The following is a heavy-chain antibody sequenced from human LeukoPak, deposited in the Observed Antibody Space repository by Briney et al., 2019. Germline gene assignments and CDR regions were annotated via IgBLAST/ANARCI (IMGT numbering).Heavy chain of an antibody. V-gene: IGHV4-30-4*01. D-gene: IGHD3-10*01. Sequence: PSQTLSFTCTVSGGSISSGDYYWSWLRQPPGRGLEWIGYIYYSGSTYYNPSLKSRVTISVDTSKNQFSLKLSSVTAADTAVYYCARELTVGAMVRGVNVGDYWGQGTLVTVSS. CDR1: GGSISSGDYY. CDR3: ARELTVGAMVRGVNVGDY. CDR2: IYYSGST. J-gene: IGHJ4*02.